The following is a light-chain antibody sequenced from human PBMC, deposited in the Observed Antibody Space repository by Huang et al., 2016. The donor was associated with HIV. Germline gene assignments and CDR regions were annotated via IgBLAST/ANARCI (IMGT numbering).Light chain of an antibody. V-gene: IGKV1-33*01. CDR1: QDIRNY. J-gene: IGKJ3*01. CDR3: QQYDNLPLT. Sequence: DFQMTQSPSSLSASVGDRVTITCQASQDIRNYLNWYQQKPEKAPKLLIYDASNLETGVPSRFSGSGSGTDFTFTISSLQPEDIATYYCQQYDNLPLTFGPGTKVDIK. CDR2: DAS.